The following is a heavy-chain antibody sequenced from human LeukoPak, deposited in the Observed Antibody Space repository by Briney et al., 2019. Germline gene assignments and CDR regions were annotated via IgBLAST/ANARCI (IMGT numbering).Heavy chain of an antibody. V-gene: IGHV4-39*01. J-gene: IGHJ6*03. Sequence: WETLSLTCTVSGDSISSTSAYWGWIRQPPGKGLEWIGNIYYSGSTFYNPSLKSRVTISVDTSKNQFSLKVTSVTAADTAVYYCARHSNYYYYMDVWGKGSTVTVSS. D-gene: IGHD2-2*01. CDR2: IYYSGST. CDR1: GDSISSTSAY. CDR3: ARHSNYYYYMDV.